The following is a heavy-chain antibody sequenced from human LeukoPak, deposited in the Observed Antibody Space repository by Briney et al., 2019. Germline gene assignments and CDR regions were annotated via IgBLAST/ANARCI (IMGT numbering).Heavy chain of an antibody. Sequence: PGTSLRLSCAASGFTFNAYAMHWVRQSPGKGLEWVAVISYDGSSANYADSVRGRFTVSRDNSKNIVYLELQNLTTDDTAVFYCARDWGDLLAFGPWGQGTLVIVSS. CDR3: ARDWGDLLAFGP. V-gene: IGHV3-30*03. D-gene: IGHD3-3*01. CDR2: ISYDGSSA. CDR1: GFTFNAYA. J-gene: IGHJ5*02.